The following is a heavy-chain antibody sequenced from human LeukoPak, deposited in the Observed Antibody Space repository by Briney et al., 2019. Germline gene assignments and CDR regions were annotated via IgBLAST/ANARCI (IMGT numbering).Heavy chain of an antibody. D-gene: IGHD6-13*01. Sequence: SETLSLTCTVSGGSISSYYWSWIRQPPGKGLEWIGYIYYSGSTNYNPSLKSRVTISVDTSKNQFSLKLSSVTAADTAVYYCARVSSSWYHSAVGIRDYFDYWGQGTLVTVSS. CDR1: GGSISSYY. V-gene: IGHV4-59*01. J-gene: IGHJ4*02. CDR2: IYYSGST. CDR3: ARVSSSWYHSAVGIRDYFDY.